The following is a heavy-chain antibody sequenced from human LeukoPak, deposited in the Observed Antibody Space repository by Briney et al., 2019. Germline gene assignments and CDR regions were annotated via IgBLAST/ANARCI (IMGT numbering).Heavy chain of an antibody. J-gene: IGHJ6*03. CDR3: ARGEEQFLEWSIFGDYYYYMDV. CDR2: TYCRSKWYN. CDR1: GDSVSSNSAA. V-gene: IGHV6-1*01. D-gene: IGHD3-3*01. Sequence: PSQTLSLTCAISGDSVSSNSAAWNWIRQSPSRGLEWLGRTYCRSKWYNDYAVSVKSRITINPDTSKNQFSLQLNSVTPEDTAVYYCARGEEQFLEWSIFGDYYYYMDVWGKGTTVTVSS.